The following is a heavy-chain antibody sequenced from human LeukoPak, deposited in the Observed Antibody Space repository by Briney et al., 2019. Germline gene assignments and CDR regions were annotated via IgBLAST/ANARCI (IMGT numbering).Heavy chain of an antibody. D-gene: IGHD6-13*01. J-gene: IGHJ6*03. CDR2: IYYSGST. Sequence: PSETLSLTCTVSGGSISSYYWSWIRQPPGKGLEWIGYIYYSGSTNYNPSLKSRVTISVDTSKNQCSLKLSSVTAADTAVYYCARSYSSSWSYYYYYYMDVWGKGTTVTVSS. CDR1: GGSISSYY. CDR3: ARSYSSSWSYYYYYYMDV. V-gene: IGHV4-59*01.